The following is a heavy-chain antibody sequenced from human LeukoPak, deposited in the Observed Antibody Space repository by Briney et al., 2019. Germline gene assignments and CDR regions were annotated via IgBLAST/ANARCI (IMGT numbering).Heavy chain of an antibody. Sequence: GASVKVSCKVSGYTLTELSMHWVRQAPGKGLEWMGGFDPEVGETIYAQKFQGRVTMTEDTSTDTAYMELSSLRSEDTAVYYCATDDHSGSYGVWIRWGQGTLVTVSS. D-gene: IGHD1-26*01. CDR3: ATDDHSGSYGVWIR. V-gene: IGHV1-24*01. J-gene: IGHJ1*01. CDR1: GYTLTELS. CDR2: FDPEVGET.